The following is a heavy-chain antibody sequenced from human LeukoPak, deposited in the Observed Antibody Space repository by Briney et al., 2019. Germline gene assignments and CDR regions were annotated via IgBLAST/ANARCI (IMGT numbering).Heavy chain of an antibody. CDR1: VYIFPAYY. J-gene: IGHJ4*02. D-gene: IGHD4-17*01. Sequence: ASVKVSRKPSVYIFPAYYILWVRQAPAPGLEWVGRIHPSSGGTEYAQNFQGRVTVTRDTSITTAYMELNRLTSDDTAVYYCARNYGDLDYWGQGTLVTVSS. V-gene: IGHV1-2*06. CDR3: ARNYGDLDY. CDR2: IHPSSGGT.